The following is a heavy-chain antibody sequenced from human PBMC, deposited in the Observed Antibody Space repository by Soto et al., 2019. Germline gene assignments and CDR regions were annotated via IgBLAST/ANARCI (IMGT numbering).Heavy chain of an antibody. J-gene: IGHJ4*02. CDR2: IYYSGST. Sequence: SETLSLTCTVSGGSISSYYWSWIRQPPGKGLEWIGYIYYSGSTNYNPSLKSRVTISVDTSKNQFSLKLSSVTAADTAVYYCARGVGLRFLEWLLFDYWGQGTLVTVSS. D-gene: IGHD3-3*01. CDR3: ARGVGLRFLEWLLFDY. CDR1: GGSISSYY. V-gene: IGHV4-59*01.